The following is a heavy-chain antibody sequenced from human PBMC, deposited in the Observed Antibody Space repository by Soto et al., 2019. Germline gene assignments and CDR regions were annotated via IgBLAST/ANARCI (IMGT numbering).Heavy chain of an antibody. Sequence: EASVKVSCKVSGYTLTELSMHWVRQAPGKGLEWMGGFDPEDGETIYAQKFQGRVTMTEDTSTDTAYMELSSLRSEDTAVYYCATGRLDPKTYYVNGMDVWGQGTTVTVSS. J-gene: IGHJ6*02. V-gene: IGHV1-24*01. D-gene: IGHD3-10*02. CDR3: ATGRLDPKTYYVNGMDV. CDR1: GYTLTELS. CDR2: FDPEDGET.